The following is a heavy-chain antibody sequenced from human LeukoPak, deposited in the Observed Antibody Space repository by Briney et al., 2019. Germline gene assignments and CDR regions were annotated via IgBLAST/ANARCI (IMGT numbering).Heavy chain of an antibody. J-gene: IGHJ4*02. CDR3: ARGVVRYFDY. Sequence: GGSLRLSCAASGFAFSGYSMNWVRQAPGKGLEWVSSISSSSSYIYYADSVKGRFTISRDNAKNSLYLQMNSLRAEDTAVYYCARGVVRYFDYWGQGALVTVSS. V-gene: IGHV3-21*01. CDR1: GFAFSGYS. CDR2: ISSSSSYI. D-gene: IGHD3-9*01.